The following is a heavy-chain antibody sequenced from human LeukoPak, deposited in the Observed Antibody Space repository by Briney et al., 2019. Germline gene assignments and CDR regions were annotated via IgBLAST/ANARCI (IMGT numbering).Heavy chain of an antibody. CDR3: AKDRENGNGIWDAFDV. J-gene: IGHJ3*01. D-gene: IGHD3-3*02. Sequence: GGSLRLSCAASGFTFSSYAMSWVRQAPGKGLEWVSSIGTPDSTHYANSVKGRFTISRDDSKNTVFLQMNSLRAEDSATYYCAKDRENGNGIWDAFDVWGQGTVVTVSS. V-gene: IGHV3-23*01. CDR1: GFTFSSYA. CDR2: IGTPDST.